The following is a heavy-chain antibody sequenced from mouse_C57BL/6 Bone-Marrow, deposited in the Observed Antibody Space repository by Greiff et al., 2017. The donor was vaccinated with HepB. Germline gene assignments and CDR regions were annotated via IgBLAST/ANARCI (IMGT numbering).Heavy chain of an antibody. J-gene: IGHJ2*01. CDR1: GYAFSSYW. CDR2: IYPGDGDT. V-gene: IGHV1-80*01. Sequence: QVQLQQSGAELVKPGASVKISCKASGYAFSSYWMNWVKQRPGKGLEWIGQIYPGDGDTNYNGKFKGKATLTADKSSSTAYMQLSSLTSEDSAVYFCYYGSREGYYFDYWGQGTTLTVSS. D-gene: IGHD1-1*01. CDR3: YYGSREGYYFDY.